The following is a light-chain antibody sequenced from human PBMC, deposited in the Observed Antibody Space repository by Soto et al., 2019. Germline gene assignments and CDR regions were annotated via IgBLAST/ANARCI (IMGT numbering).Light chain of an antibody. J-gene: IGLJ2*01. CDR1: NRDIGIYNL. CDR2: VVT. Sequence: QSVLTQPASVSGSPGQSITISCTGTNRDIGIYNLVSWYQQHPGKVPQVIIYVVTKRPSGVSDRFSGSKSGNTASLTISGLQAEDEADYYCCSYAGTTTFVIFGGGTKVTVL. V-gene: IGLV2-23*02. CDR3: CSYAGTTTFVI.